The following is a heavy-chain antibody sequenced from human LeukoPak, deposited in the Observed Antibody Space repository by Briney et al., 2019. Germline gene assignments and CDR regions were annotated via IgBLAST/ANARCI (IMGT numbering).Heavy chain of an antibody. D-gene: IGHD2-21*02. CDR2: IYSGGSI. Sequence: PGGSLRLSCAASGFTISSYSMNWVRQAPGKGLECVSVIYSGGSIYYADSVKGRFTISRDNSKNTLYLQMNSLRVEDSAVYYCARDLASLSGGDYGGSWGQGTLVTVSS. CDR1: GFTISSYS. V-gene: IGHV3-53*01. CDR3: ARDLASLSGGDYGGS. J-gene: IGHJ5*02.